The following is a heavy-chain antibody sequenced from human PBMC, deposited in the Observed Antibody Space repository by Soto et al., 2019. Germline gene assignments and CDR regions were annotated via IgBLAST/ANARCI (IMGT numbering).Heavy chain of an antibody. V-gene: IGHV3-48*03. J-gene: IGHJ4*02. D-gene: IGHD5-12*01. CDR2: ITTSGWTK. CDR3: ARDMATTQGFDY. CDR1: GFTFSSYE. Sequence: PVGSLRLSCSASGFTFSSYEMNWVRQAPGKGLEWVSDITTSGWTKNYADSVKGRFTISRDNARNSLYLQMNSLRPEDTAVYYCARDMATTQGFDYWGQGILVTVSS.